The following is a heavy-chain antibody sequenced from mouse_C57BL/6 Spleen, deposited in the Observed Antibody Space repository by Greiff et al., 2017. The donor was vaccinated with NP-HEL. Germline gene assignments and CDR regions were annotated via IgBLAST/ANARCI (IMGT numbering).Heavy chain of an antibody. V-gene: IGHV1-69*01. CDR2: IDPSDSYT. CDR1: GYTFTSYW. Sequence: QVQLQQPGAELVMPGASVKLSCKASGYTFTSYWMHWVKQRPGQGLEWIGEIDPSDSYTNYNQKFKGKSTLTVDKSSSTAYMQLSSLTSEDSAVYYCARRTYYYGSSYDYYAMDYWGQGTSVTVSS. D-gene: IGHD1-1*01. CDR3: ARRTYYYGSSYDYYAMDY. J-gene: IGHJ4*01.